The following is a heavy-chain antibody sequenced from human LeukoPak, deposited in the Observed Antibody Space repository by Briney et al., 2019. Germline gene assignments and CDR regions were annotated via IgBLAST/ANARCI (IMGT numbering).Heavy chain of an antibody. Sequence: SETLSLTCAVYGGSFSGYYWSWIRQPPGKGLEWIGEINHSGSTNYNPSLKTRVTISVDTSKNQCSLKLSSVTAADTDVYYCARGQSLGYCSGGSCYHYFDYWGQGTLVTVSS. CDR3: ARGQSLGYCSGGSCYHYFDY. J-gene: IGHJ4*02. CDR1: GGSFSGYY. CDR2: INHSGST. D-gene: IGHD2-15*01. V-gene: IGHV4-34*01.